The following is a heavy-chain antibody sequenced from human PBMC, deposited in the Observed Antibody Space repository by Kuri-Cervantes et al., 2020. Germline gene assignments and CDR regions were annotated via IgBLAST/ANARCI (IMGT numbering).Heavy chain of an antibody. Sequence: ASVKVSCKVFGYTLTELSMHWVRQAPGKGLEWMGSSDPEDGETIYAQKFQDRVTMTEDRSIYTAYMELSSLRSEDTAVYYCATDHVADDGDYFYYGMDGWGQGITVTVSS. J-gene: IGHJ6*02. V-gene: IGHV1-24*01. CDR3: ATDHVADDGDYFYYGMDG. CDR1: GYTLTELS. D-gene: IGHD4-17*01. CDR2: SDPEDGET.